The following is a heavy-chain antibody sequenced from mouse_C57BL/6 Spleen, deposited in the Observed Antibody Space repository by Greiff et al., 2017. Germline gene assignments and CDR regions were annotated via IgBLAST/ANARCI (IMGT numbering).Heavy chain of an antibody. Sequence: QVHVKQPGAELVRPGSSVKLSCKASGYTFTSYWMHWVKQRPIQGLEWIGNIDPSDSETHYNQKFKDKATLTVDKSSSTAYMQLSSLTSEDSAVYYCARGDGYYGAFAYWGQGTLVTVSA. J-gene: IGHJ3*01. CDR2: IDPSDSET. V-gene: IGHV1-52*01. CDR3: ARGDGYYGAFAY. D-gene: IGHD2-3*01. CDR1: GYTFTSYW.